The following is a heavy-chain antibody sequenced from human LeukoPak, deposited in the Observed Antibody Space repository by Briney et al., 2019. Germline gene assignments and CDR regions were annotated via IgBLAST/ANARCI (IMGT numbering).Heavy chain of an antibody. CDR2: ISGSGGST. CDR3: AKDYSDSSGYFRVPHVFDF. Sequence: GGSLRLSCAASGFTFSSYAMSWVRQAPGKGLEWVSAISGSGGSTYYADSVKGRFTISRDNSKNTLYLQMNSLRAEDTAVYYCAKDYSDSSGYFRVPHVFDFWGQGTLVTVSS. V-gene: IGHV3-23*01. D-gene: IGHD3-22*01. CDR1: GFTFSSYA. J-gene: IGHJ4*02.